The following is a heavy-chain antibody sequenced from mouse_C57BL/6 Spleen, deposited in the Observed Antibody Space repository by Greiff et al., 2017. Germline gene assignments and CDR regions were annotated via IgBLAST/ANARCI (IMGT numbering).Heavy chain of an antibody. CDR1: GYTFTSYW. Sequence: VQLQQPGAELVRPGTSVKLSCKASGYTFTSYWMHWVKQRPGQGLEWIGVIDPSDSYTNYNQKFKGKATLTVDTSSRTAYMQLSSLTSEDSAVYYCARDYYGSSTLFAYWGQGTLVTVSA. CDR3: ARDYYGSSTLFAY. D-gene: IGHD1-1*01. V-gene: IGHV1-59*01. CDR2: IDPSDSYT. J-gene: IGHJ3*01.